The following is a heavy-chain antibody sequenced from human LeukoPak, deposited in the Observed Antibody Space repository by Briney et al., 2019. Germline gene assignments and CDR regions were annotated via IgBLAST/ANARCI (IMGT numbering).Heavy chain of an antibody. CDR2: ISSSSRTI. D-gene: IGHD6-6*01. V-gene: IGHV3-48*04. CDR1: GFTFSSYG. CDR3: ARGYSSSPDANHYSYYYMDA. J-gene: IGHJ6*03. Sequence: PGGSLRLSCTASGFTFSSYGMNWVRQAPGKGLEWVSHISSSSRTIYYGDSVKGRLTISRDNAENSLYLQMNGLRAEDTAVYYCARGYSSSPDANHYSYYYMDAWGKGTTVTVSS.